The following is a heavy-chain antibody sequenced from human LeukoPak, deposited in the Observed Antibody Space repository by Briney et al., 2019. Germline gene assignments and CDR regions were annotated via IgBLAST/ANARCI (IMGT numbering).Heavy chain of an antibody. D-gene: IGHD6-13*01. Sequence: ASVKVSCKASGYTFTSYDINWVRQATGQGLEWMGWMNPNSGNTGYAQKFQGRVTMTRNTSISTAYMELSSLRSEDTAVYYCARGRGKSAAAGTGRDWVYFDYWGQGTLVTVSS. V-gene: IGHV1-8*01. CDR1: GYTFTSYD. J-gene: IGHJ4*02. CDR2: MNPNSGNT. CDR3: ARGRGKSAAAGTGRDWVYFDY.